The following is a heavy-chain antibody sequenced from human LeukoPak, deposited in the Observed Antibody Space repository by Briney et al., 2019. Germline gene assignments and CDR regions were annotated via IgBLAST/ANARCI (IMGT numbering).Heavy chain of an antibody. J-gene: IGHJ4*02. Sequence: NPSETLSLTCTVSGGSISGSYLSWIRQPPGKGLEWIAYMYNSGSTNYNPSLKSRVTISIDTSKNQFSLKLGSLTAADTAIYYCARGIESYGDYGYWGQGILVTVSS. CDR3: ARGIESYGDYGY. CDR1: GGSISGSY. CDR2: MYNSGST. V-gene: IGHV4-59*01. D-gene: IGHD4-17*01.